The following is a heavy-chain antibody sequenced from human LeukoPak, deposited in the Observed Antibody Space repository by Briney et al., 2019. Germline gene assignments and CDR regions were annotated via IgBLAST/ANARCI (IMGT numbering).Heavy chain of an antibody. V-gene: IGHV4-39*07. J-gene: IGHJ4*02. CDR1: GFTFTNYW. CDR2: IYYSGST. Sequence: TGGSLRLSCAASGFTFTNYWMNWLRQPPGKGLEWVGSIYYSGSTYYNPSLKSRVAISADRSKNQFSLKLSSVTAADTAVYYCARDGDSSGWTRSDYWGQGTLVTVSS. D-gene: IGHD6-19*01. CDR3: ARDGDSSGWTRSDY.